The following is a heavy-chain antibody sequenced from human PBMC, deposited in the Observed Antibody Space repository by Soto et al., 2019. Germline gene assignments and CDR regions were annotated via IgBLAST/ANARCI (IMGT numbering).Heavy chain of an antibody. V-gene: IGHV1-18*04. D-gene: IGHD3-10*01. CDR3: ARHGSGENYFDY. CDR1: GYTFNTYG. Sequence: QVQLVQSGAEVKKPEASLRVSCKASGYTFNTYGISWVRQAPGKGLEWMGWISTSTGKTNYAHNFQDRVTMTTDTSTTTAYVELRSLTSDDTAVYYCARHGSGENYFDYWGRGTLVTVSS. CDR2: ISTSTGKT. J-gene: IGHJ4*02.